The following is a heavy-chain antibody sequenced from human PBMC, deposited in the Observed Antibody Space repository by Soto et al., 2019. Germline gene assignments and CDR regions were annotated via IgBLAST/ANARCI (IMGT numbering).Heavy chain of an antibody. CDR2: IYYSGST. J-gene: IGHJ3*02. Sequence: SETLSLTCTASGGSISIYYCSWNQQPPGKGLEWFGYIYYSGSTNYNPSLKSRVTISVDTSKNQFSLKLSSVTAADTAVYYCARCGAELDAFDIWGQGTMVTVSS. CDR3: ARCGAELDAFDI. D-gene: IGHD2-21*01. CDR1: GGSISIYY. V-gene: IGHV4-59*01.